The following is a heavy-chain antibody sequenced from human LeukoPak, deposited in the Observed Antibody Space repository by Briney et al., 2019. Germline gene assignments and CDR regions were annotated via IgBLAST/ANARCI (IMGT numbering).Heavy chain of an antibody. CDR1: GGSISSYY. CDR3: ARGNWNEGNNWFDP. Sequence: PSETLSLTCTVSGGSISSYYWGWIRQPPGEGLEWIGTIYHSRSTYYTPSLKSRVTISVATSKNQFSLKLSSVTAADTAVYYCARGNWNEGNNWFDPWGQGILVTVSS. V-gene: IGHV4-59*08. CDR2: IYHSRST. D-gene: IGHD1-20*01. J-gene: IGHJ5*02.